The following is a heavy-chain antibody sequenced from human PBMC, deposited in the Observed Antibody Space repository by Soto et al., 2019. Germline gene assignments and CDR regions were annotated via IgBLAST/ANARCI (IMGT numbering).Heavy chain of an antibody. CDR2: INHSGST. D-gene: IGHD2-8*02. CDR1: GGSFSDYY. CDR3: ARDKITGLFDY. J-gene: IGHJ4*02. V-gene: IGHV4-34*01. Sequence: QVQLQQWGAGLLKPSETLSLTCAVYGGSFSDYYWTWIRQPPGTGLEWIGEINHSGSTNYSPSLKXXVTKSVDTCKNQLSLKLTSVTAADTAVYYCARDKITGLFDYWGQGTLVTVSP.